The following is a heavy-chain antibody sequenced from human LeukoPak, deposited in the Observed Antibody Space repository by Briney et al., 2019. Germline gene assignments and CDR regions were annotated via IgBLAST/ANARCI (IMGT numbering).Heavy chain of an antibody. V-gene: IGHV3-9*01. Sequence: PGRSLRLSCAASGFTFDDYAMHWVRQAPGKGLEWVSGISWNSGSIGYADSVKGRFTISRDNAKNTLYLQMNSLRAEDTAVYYCARESSSSGTFDYWGQGTLVTVSS. CDR1: GFTFDDYA. CDR2: ISWNSGSI. J-gene: IGHJ4*02. D-gene: IGHD3-22*01. CDR3: ARESSSSGTFDY.